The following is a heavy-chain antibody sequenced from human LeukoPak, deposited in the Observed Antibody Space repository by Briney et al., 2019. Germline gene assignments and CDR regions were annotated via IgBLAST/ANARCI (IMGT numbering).Heavy chain of an antibody. J-gene: IGHJ4*02. Sequence: SETLSLTCTVSGGSISSSSYYWGWIRQSPGKGLEWIGSVSHSASTYYNPSLKSRVTMTVDTSKNQFSLNLSSVTAADTAVYYCARGRGSSWYYFDSWGQGTLVTVSS. V-gene: IGHV4-39*07. CDR3: ARGRGSSWYYFDS. CDR1: GGSISSSSYY. D-gene: IGHD6-13*01. CDR2: VSHSAST.